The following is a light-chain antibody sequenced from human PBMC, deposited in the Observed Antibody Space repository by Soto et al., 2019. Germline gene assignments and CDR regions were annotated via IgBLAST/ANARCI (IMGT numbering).Light chain of an antibody. V-gene: IGKV3-20*01. J-gene: IGKJ2*01. CDR2: GAS. CDR1: QSVSSSY. Sequence: EIVLTQSPGNLSLSPGERATLSCRASQSVSSSYLAWYQQKPGQAPRLLIYGASNRATGIPDRFSGSWSGTDFTLTISGLEPEDFAVYYCQQYGSSSYTFGQGTKLEIK. CDR3: QQYGSSSYT.